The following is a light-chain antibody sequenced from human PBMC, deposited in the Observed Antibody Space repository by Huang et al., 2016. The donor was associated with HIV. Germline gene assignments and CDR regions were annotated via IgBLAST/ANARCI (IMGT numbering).Light chain of an antibody. CDR3: QQSQGLPRT. CDR1: QNIGTS. J-gene: IGKJ1*01. Sequence: DIQMTQSPSSLSASVGDRVTITCRASQNIGTSLNLYQQKPGQAPKLLIYATFNLHFGIPSRFSGGGSVTSFTLTISNLQPDDFATYFCQQSQGLPRTFGRGTKVDI. V-gene: IGKV1-39*01. CDR2: ATF.